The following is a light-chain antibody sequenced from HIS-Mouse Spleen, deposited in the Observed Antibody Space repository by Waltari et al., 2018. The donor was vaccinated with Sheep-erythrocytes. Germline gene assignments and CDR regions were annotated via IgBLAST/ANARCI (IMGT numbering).Light chain of an antibody. V-gene: IGKV2-30*02. CDR2: KVS. Sequence: DVVMTQSPLSLPVTFGQPASISCRSSQSLVHSDGNIYLNWLQQRPGQSPRRLIYKVSNRDSGVRDRFSGSGSGTDFTLKISRVEAEDVGVYYSMQGTFGQGTKLEIK. CDR1: QSLVHSDGNIY. J-gene: IGKJ2*01. CDR3: MQGT.